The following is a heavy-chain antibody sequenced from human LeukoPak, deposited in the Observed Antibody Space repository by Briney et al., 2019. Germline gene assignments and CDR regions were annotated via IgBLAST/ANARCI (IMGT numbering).Heavy chain of an antibody. D-gene: IGHD6-13*01. CDR1: GFTFSSYA. Sequence: GGSLRLSCSASGFTFSSYAMHWVRQAPGKGLEYVSAISSNGGSTYYADSVKGRFTISRDNSKNTLYLQMSSLRAEDTAVYYCAKAGDIAAAGLPDYWGQGTLVTVSS. V-gene: IGHV3-64D*06. J-gene: IGHJ4*02. CDR3: AKAGDIAAAGLPDY. CDR2: ISSNGGST.